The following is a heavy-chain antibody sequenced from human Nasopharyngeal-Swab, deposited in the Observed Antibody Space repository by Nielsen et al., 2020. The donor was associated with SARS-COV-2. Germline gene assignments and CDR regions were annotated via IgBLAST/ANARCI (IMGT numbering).Heavy chain of an antibody. Sequence: SVKVSCKASGGTFSSYAISWVRQAPGQGLEWMGGIIPIFGTANYAQKFQGRVTITADESTSTAYMELSSLRSEDTAVYYCARSIVPGYSSSWAPGIFGYWGQGTLVTVSS. J-gene: IGHJ4*02. CDR2: IIPIFGTA. D-gene: IGHD6-13*01. CDR3: ARSIVPGYSSSWAPGIFGY. V-gene: IGHV1-69*13. CDR1: GGTFSSYA.